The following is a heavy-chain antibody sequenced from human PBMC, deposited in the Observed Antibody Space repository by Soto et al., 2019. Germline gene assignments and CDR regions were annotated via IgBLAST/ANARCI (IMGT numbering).Heavy chain of an antibody. J-gene: IGHJ6*02. CDR3: IQSRCGGDCLQSYASHYYYGMDV. Sequence: QITLKESGPTLVKPTQTLTLTCTFSGFSLSTSGVGVGWIRQPPGKALEWLALIYWDADKRYSPSPRSRLTISKDTSKNQVVLTMTNMDPVDTATYYCIQSRCGGDCLQSYASHYYYGMDVWGQGTTVTVSS. V-gene: IGHV2-5*02. CDR1: GFSLSTSGVG. D-gene: IGHD2-21*02. CDR2: IYWDADK.